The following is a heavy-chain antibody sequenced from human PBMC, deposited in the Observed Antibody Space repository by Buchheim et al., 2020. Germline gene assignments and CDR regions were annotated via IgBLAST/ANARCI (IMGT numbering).Heavy chain of an antibody. CDR1: GYTFTSYA. V-gene: IGHV1-3*01. J-gene: IGHJ6*02. CDR2: INAGNGNT. CDR3: ARVVGYCSGGSCYLGPYYYYGMDV. Sequence: QVQLVQSGAEVKKPGASVKVSCKASGYTFTSYAMHWVRQAPGQRLEWMGWINAGNGNTKYSQKFQGRVTITRDTSASTAYMELSSLRSEDTAAYYCARVVGYCSGGSCYLGPYYYYGMDVWGQGTT. D-gene: IGHD2-15*01.